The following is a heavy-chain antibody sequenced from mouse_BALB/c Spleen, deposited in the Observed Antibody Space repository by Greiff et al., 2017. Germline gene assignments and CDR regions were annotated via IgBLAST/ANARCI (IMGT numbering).Heavy chain of an antibody. V-gene: IGHV5-9-3*01. CDR2: ISSGGSYT. CDR3: ARQRTGGYYFDD. CDR1: GFTFSSYA. J-gene: IGHJ2*01. Sequence: EVQVVESGGGLVKPGGSLKLSCAASGFTFSSYAMSWVRQTPEKRLEWVATISSGGSYTYYPDSVKGRFTISRDNAKNTLYLQMSSLRSEDTAMYYCARQRTGGYYFDDWGQGTTLTVSS.